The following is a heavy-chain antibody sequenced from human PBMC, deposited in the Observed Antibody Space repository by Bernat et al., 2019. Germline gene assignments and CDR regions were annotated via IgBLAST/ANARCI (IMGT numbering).Heavy chain of an antibody. J-gene: IGHJ4*02. D-gene: IGHD2/OR15-2a*01. CDR2: ISYDGSNK. V-gene: IGHV3-30*03. CDR1: GFTFSSYG. Sequence: QVQLVESGGGVVQPGRSPRLSCAASGFTFSSYGMHWVRQAPGKGLEWVAVISYDGSNKYYADSVKGRFTISRDNSKNTLYLQMNSLRAEDTAVDYCARGLIERRVPPDYWGQGTLVTVSS. CDR3: ARGLIERRVPPDY.